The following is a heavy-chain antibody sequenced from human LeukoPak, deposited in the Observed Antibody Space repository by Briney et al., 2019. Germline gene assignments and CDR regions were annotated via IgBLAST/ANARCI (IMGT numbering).Heavy chain of an antibody. Sequence: GASVTVSFTCSGYTFTSCDINWVWQATGQGQEGMGCMNPNSRNTRYGQSFQGRIPMTRDISIGTAYMELTNLTSEDTAIYYCTRGSSGRRDNWGQGTLVTVSA. J-gene: IGHJ4*02. D-gene: IGHD6-19*01. CDR2: MNPNSRNT. V-gene: IGHV1-8*01. CDR1: GYTFTSCD. CDR3: TRGSSGRRDN.